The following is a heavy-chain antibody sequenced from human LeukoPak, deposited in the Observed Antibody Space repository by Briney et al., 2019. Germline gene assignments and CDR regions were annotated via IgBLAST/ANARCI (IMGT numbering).Heavy chain of an antibody. D-gene: IGHD3-22*01. Sequence: GGSLRLSCAASGFTFSSYSMNWVRQAPGKGLEWVSYISSSSSTIYYADSVKGRFTISRDNAKNSLYLQMNSLRAEDTAVYYCARDSPYYYDSSDPGFFDYWGQGTLVTVSS. J-gene: IGHJ4*02. CDR1: GFTFSSYS. CDR3: ARDSPYYYDSSDPGFFDY. CDR2: ISSSSSTI. V-gene: IGHV3-48*04.